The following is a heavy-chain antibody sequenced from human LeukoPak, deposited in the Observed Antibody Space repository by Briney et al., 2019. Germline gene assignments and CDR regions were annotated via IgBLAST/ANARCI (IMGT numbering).Heavy chain of an antibody. CDR2: IYPGDSDT. J-gene: IGHJ3*02. CDR3: AGQDIVVVATATRAFDI. Sequence: GESLKISCTGSGYSFTSYWIAWVRQMPGKGLEWMGIIYPGDSDTRYNPSFQGQVTISADKSISTAYLQWNNLKASDTAMYYCAGQDIVVVATATRAFDIWGQGTMVTVSS. CDR1: GYSFTSYW. D-gene: IGHD2-15*01. V-gene: IGHV5-51*01.